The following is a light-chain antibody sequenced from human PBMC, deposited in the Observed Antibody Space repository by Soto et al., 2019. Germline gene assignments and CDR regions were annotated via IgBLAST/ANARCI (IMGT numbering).Light chain of an antibody. Sequence: QSALAQPPSASGTPGQRVTISCSGSTSNIGSNLASWYQQLPGSAPKLLIYNDNKRPSGVPDRFSGSKSGTSASLGISGLRSEDEAHYFCAVWDDSLSGVVFGGGTKLTVL. CDR1: TSNIGSNL. V-gene: IGLV1-47*02. J-gene: IGLJ2*01. CDR3: AVWDDSLSGVV. CDR2: NDN.